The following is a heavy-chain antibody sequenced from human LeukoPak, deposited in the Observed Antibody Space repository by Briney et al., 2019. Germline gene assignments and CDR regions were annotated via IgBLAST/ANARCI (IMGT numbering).Heavy chain of an antibody. CDR2: INPNNVGT. V-gene: IGHV1-2*02. J-gene: IGHJ6*02. Sequence: GASVKVSCKASGYTLTDYYMHWVRQAPGQGLEWMGWINPNNVGTTYAQNFQGRVTMTRDTSISTAYMELSRLRSGDSAIYYCTRDHCSFANCYEEYYYRMDVWGQGTTVTVSS. D-gene: IGHD2-2*01. CDR1: GYTLTDYY. CDR3: TRDHCSFANCYEEYYYRMDV.